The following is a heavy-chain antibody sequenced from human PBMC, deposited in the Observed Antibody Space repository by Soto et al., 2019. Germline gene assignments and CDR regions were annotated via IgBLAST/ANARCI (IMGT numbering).Heavy chain of an antibody. V-gene: IGHV3-43*01. CDR2: ISWDGGST. J-gene: IGHJ6*02. Sequence: EVQLVESGGAVVQPGGSLRLSCAASGFPFDDYTMHWVRQAPGKGLEWVSLISWDGGSTDYADSVKGRFTISRANSKKSLFLEMNSLRTEDTALYYCARDGYDYYYYYGLDVWGQGTTVTVS. CDR3: ARDGYDYYYYYGLDV. D-gene: IGHD5-12*01. CDR1: GFPFDDYT.